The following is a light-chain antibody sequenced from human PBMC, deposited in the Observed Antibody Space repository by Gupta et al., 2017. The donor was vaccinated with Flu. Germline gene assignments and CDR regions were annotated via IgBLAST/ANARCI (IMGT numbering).Light chain of an antibody. V-gene: IGKV4-1*01. CDR3: QQEISTPNT. CDR2: GAS. J-gene: IGKJ5*01. CDR1: HTFVHHFKHKEY. Sequence: LRVWTTINCKPSHTFVHHFKHKEYLAWYQQKPGQPPKLLIYGASARGSGVPDRFSGSGSGTDFTLTISRLQPDDVGIYYCQQEISTPNTFGQGTQLEI.